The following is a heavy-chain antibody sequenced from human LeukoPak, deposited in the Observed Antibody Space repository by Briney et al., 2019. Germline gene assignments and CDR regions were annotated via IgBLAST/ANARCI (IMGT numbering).Heavy chain of an antibody. D-gene: IGHD6-13*01. Sequence: SCKASGGTFSSYAMHWVRQAPGKGLEWVAVISYDGSNKYYADSVKGRFTISRDNSKNTLYLQMNSLRAEDTDVYYCARVKQLDYWGQGTLVTVSS. J-gene: IGHJ4*02. V-gene: IGHV3-30-3*01. CDR1: GGTFSSYA. CDR3: ARVKQLDY. CDR2: ISYDGSNK.